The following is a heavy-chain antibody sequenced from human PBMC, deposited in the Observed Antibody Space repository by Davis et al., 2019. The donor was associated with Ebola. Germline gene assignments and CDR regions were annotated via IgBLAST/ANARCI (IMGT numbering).Heavy chain of an antibody. CDR1: RGSISSHF. J-gene: IGHJ6*02. V-gene: IGHV4-59*11. CDR2: IFYTGST. CDR3: ARQPRSTRSPEYYHGLDV. Sequence: SQTLSLTCAVSRGSISSHFWSWIRQSPGQGLEWIGSIFYTGSTNCNPSLRSRVTLSVDRPKNQFSLNLTTVTAADTAVYFCARQPRSTRSPEYYHGLDVWGQGTTVVVSS. D-gene: IGHD3-16*01.